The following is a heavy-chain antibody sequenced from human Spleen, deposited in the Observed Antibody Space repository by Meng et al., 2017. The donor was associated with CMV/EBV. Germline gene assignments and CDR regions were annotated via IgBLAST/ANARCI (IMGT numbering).Heavy chain of an antibody. Sequence: LRLSCAISGDSASSNSAAWNWIRQSPSRGLEWLGRTYYRSKWYNDYAVSVKSRITINPDTSKNQFSLQLNSVTPEDTAVYYCARDRRLKTDYGMDVWGQGTTVTVSS. V-gene: IGHV6-1*01. CDR3: ARDRRLKTDYGMDV. CDR2: TYYRSKWYN. J-gene: IGHJ6*02. D-gene: IGHD6-25*01. CDR1: GDSASSNSAA.